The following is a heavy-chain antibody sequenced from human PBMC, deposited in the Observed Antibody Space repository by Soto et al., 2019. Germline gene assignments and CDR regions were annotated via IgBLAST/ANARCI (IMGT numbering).Heavy chain of an antibody. CDR1: GYTFTSYY. Sequence: ASVKVSCKASGYTFTSYYMHWVRQAPGQGLEWMGIINPSGGSTSYAQKLQGRVTMTRDTSTSTVYMELSSLRSEDTAVYYCARVSLKRSGYEYYFDYWGQGTLVTVSS. J-gene: IGHJ4*02. CDR2: INPSGGST. V-gene: IGHV1-46*01. D-gene: IGHD3-3*01. CDR3: ARVSLKRSGYEYYFDY.